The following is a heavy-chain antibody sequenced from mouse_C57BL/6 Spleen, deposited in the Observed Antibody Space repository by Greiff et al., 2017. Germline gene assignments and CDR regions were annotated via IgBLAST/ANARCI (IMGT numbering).Heavy chain of an antibody. V-gene: IGHV5-17*01. CDR1: GFTFSDYG. D-gene: IGHD2-12*01. Sequence: EVKLMESGGGLVKPGGSLKLSCAASGFTFSDYGMHWVRQAPEKGLEWVAYISSGSSNIYYADTVKGRFTISRDNAKNTLFLQMTSLRSEDTAMYYCARYSFYAMDYWGQGTSVTVSS. CDR3: ARYSFYAMDY. J-gene: IGHJ4*01. CDR2: ISSGSSNI.